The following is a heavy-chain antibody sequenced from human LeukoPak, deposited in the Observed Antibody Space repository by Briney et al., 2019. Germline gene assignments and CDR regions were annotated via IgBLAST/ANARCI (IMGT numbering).Heavy chain of an antibody. J-gene: IGHJ4*02. CDR3: APLSGYSYGL. Sequence: GASVKVSCKASGYTFTSYYMHWVRQAPGQGLEWMGIINPSGGSTSYAQKFQGRVTMTEDTSTDTAYMELSSLRSEDTAVYYCAPLSGYSYGLWGQGTLVTVSS. CDR1: GYTFTSYY. D-gene: IGHD5-18*01. V-gene: IGHV1-46*01. CDR2: INPSGGST.